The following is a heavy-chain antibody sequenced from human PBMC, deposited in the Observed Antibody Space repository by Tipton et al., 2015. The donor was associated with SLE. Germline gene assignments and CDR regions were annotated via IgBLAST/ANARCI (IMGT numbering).Heavy chain of an antibody. V-gene: IGHV4-4*02. CDR2: IFQTGSA. CDR1: GGSISSSNW. J-gene: IGHJ4*02. CDR3: ARGTYHYDGSGTRIRNYFDR. Sequence: TLSLTCAVSGGSISSSNWWIWVRQPPGKGLEWNGEIFQTGSANYNPSVKSRVTFSVDKSKNLFSLNLSSVTAADTAVYYCARGTYHYDGSGTRIRNYFDRWGQGILVTVSS. D-gene: IGHD3-22*01.